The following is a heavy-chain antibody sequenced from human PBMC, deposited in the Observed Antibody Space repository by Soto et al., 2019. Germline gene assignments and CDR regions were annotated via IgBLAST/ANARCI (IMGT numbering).Heavy chain of an antibody. V-gene: IGHV4-39*02. CDR2: IHSSGGT. D-gene: IGHD2-15*01. J-gene: IGHJ4*02. CDR3: GRLAEAATGHTDFDF. Sequence: LSLTCTVSGASIKSRNYFWGWIRQPPGKGLEFVGSIHSSGGTYYNPSLKSRVTVSVDLSNSHFSLSLKSLTATDTAVYYCGRLAEAATGHTDFDFWGQGTLVPVSS. CDR1: GASIKSRNYF.